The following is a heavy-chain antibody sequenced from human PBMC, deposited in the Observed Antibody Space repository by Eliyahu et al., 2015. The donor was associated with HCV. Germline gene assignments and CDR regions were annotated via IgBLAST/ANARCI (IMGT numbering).Heavy chain of an antibody. Sequence: EVQLVESGGGLVQPGGSLRLSCAASGLTFSSYSMNWVRQAPGKGLEWVSYISSSSSTIYYADSVKGRFTISRDNAKNSLYLQMNSLSADDTAVYYCARDGAVGATLPYYFDYWGQGTLVTVSS. CDR1: GLTFSSYS. J-gene: IGHJ4*02. D-gene: IGHD1-26*01. V-gene: IGHV3-48*01. CDR3: ARDGAVGATLPYYFDY. CDR2: ISSSSSTI.